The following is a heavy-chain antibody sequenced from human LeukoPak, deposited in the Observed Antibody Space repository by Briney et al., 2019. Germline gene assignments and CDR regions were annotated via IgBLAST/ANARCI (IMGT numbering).Heavy chain of an antibody. J-gene: IGHJ4*02. CDR3: AREGSSGSDY. CDR1: GVSVTSGTYH. CDR2: VYFDGST. D-gene: IGHD3-22*01. Sequence: PSETLSLTCAVSGVSVTSGTYHWAWIRQPPGKGLEWIGSVYFDGSTHYNPSLKSRVTMSVDTSKNQFSLKLSSVTAADTAVYYCAREGSSGSDYWGQGTLVTVSS. V-gene: IGHV4-39*07.